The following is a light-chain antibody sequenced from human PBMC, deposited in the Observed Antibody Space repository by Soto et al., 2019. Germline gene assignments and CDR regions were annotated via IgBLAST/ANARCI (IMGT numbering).Light chain of an antibody. V-gene: IGKV3-20*01. J-gene: IGKJ5*01. CDR2: GAS. CDR3: QQYGDSPIT. Sequence: ESVLTQSRCTLSLSPGPRSTLDCRASRFVRDKYLAWYQQRHGQSPRIXISGASNRATGIPDRFSGSGYATDFNLTISRLETEDFALYYCQQYGDSPITFGQGTRLEIK. CDR1: RFVRDKY.